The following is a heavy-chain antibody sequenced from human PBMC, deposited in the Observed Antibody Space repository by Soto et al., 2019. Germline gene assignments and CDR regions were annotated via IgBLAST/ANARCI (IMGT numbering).Heavy chain of an antibody. CDR2: IIPIFGTA. CDR3: ARGRYCSSTSCPYNWFDP. Sequence: GASVKVSCKASGGTFSSYAISWVRQAPGQGLEWMGGIIPIFGTANYAQKFQGRVTITADESTSTAYMELSSLRSEDTAVYYCARGRYCSSTSCPYNWFDPWGQGTLVTVS. CDR1: GGTFSSYA. D-gene: IGHD2-2*01. V-gene: IGHV1-69*13. J-gene: IGHJ5*02.